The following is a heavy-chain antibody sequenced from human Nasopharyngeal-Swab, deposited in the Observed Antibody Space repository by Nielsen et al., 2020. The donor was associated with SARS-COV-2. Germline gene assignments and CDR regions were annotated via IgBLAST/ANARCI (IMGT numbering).Heavy chain of an antibody. V-gene: IGHV3-23*01. CDR3: AKDRWRSSSWYGNWFDP. CDR2: ISGSGGST. Sequence: WIRQPPGKGLEWVSAISGSGGSTYYADSVKGRFTISRDNSKNTLYLQMNSPRAEDTAVYYCAKDRWRSSSWYGNWFDPWGQGTLVTVSS. D-gene: IGHD6-13*01. J-gene: IGHJ5*02.